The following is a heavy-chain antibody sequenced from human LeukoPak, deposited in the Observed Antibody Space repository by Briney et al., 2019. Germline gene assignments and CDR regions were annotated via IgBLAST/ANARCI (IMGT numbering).Heavy chain of an antibody. D-gene: IGHD3-10*01. J-gene: IGHJ6*02. CDR2: IYYSGST. Sequence: SETLSLTCTVSGGSISSGDYYWSWIRQPPEKGLEWIGYIYYSGSTFYNPSLKSRVTISVDTSKNQFSLKLSSVTAADTAVYYCARDRRYYYGSGSYDLGMDVWGQGTTVTVSS. CDR1: GGSISSGDYY. V-gene: IGHV4-30-4*01. CDR3: ARDRRYYYGSGSYDLGMDV.